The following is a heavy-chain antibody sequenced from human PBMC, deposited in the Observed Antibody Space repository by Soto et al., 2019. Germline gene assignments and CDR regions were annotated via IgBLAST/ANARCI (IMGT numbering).Heavy chain of an antibody. CDR2: IKSKTDGGTT. CDR3: TTGVEPLEWLLPFAY. V-gene: IGHV3-15*01. Sequence: PGGSLRLSCAASGFTFSNAWMSWVRQAPGKGLEWVGRIKSKTDGGTTDYAAPVKGRFTISRDDSKNTLYLQMNSLKTEDTAVYYCTTGVEPLEWLLPFAYWGQGTLVTVSS. CDR1: GFTFSNAW. D-gene: IGHD3-3*01. J-gene: IGHJ4*02.